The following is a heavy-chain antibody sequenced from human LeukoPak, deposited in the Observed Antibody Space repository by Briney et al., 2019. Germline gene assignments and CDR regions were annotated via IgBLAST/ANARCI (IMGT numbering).Heavy chain of an antibody. CDR3: ARDESAAGFDC. D-gene: IGHD2-2*01. CDR2: IYHSGST. CDR1: GYSISSSYY. V-gene: IGHV4-38-2*02. J-gene: IGHJ4*02. Sequence: SETLSLTCTVSGYSISSSYYWGWIRQPPGKGLEWIGSIYHSGSTYYNPSLKSRVTISVDTSKNQFSLKLSSVTAADTAVYYCARDESAAGFDCWGQGTLVTVSS.